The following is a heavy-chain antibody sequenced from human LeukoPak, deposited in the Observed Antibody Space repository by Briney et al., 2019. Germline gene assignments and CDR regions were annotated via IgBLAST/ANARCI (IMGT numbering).Heavy chain of an antibody. Sequence: SETLSLTCTVYGGSISSYYWSWIRQPPGKGLEWIGNIFYSGSTYYSPSLKSRVTISLDTSRNQFSLKLTSVTAADTAVYYCAKSNGYGLVDIWGQGTMVTVSS. CDR2: IFYSGST. CDR3: AKSNGYGLVDI. V-gene: IGHV4-59*12. J-gene: IGHJ3*02. D-gene: IGHD3-10*01. CDR1: GGSISSYY.